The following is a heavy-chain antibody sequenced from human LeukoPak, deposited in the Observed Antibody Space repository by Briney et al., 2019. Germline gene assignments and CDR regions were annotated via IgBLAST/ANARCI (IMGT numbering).Heavy chain of an antibody. CDR1: GGSISSGNYY. CDR2: IYTSGGT. D-gene: IGHD6-13*01. V-gene: IGHV4-61*09. Sequence: PSETLSLTCTVSGGSISSGNYYWTWIRQPAGKGLEWIGHIYTSGGTNYNPSPKSRVTISVDTSKNQFSLKLSSVTAADTAVYYCARAQSSSWYGGLGAFDIWGQGTMVTVSS. CDR3: ARAQSSSWYGGLGAFDI. J-gene: IGHJ3*02.